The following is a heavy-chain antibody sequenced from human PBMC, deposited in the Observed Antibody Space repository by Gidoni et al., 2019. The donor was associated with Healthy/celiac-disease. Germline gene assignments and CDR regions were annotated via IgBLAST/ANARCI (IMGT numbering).Heavy chain of an antibody. CDR3: AKADGDY. CDR2: ISWNSGSI. J-gene: IGHJ4*02. CDR1: GFTFDDYA. Sequence: EVQLVESGGGLVQSGRSLRLSCAASGFTFDDYAMHWVRQAPGKGLEWVSGISWNSGSIGYADSVKGRFTISRDNAKNSLYLQMNSLRAEDTALYYCAKADGDYWGQGTLVTVSS. V-gene: IGHV3-9*01.